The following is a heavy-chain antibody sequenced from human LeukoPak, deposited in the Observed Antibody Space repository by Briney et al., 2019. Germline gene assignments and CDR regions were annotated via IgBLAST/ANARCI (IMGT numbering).Heavy chain of an antibody. V-gene: IGHV4-39*01. D-gene: IGHD6-6*01. CDR2: IYYRGSA. CDR1: VHLHSSRSDH. Sequence: PSETLSLPCTVSVHLHSSRSDHWGWIRQPPGKGLEWIGTIYYRGSAYYNPALKSRVTISIDTSKNQFSLKVNSVTAADTAIHYCARHGIYSNSALDYWGQGTLVTVSS. CDR3: ARHGIYSNSALDY. J-gene: IGHJ4*02.